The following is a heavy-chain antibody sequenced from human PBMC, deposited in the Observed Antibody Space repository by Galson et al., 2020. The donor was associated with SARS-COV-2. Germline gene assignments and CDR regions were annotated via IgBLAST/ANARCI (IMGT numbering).Heavy chain of an antibody. Sequence: KIGESPKISCQGSGYSFTSYWIGWVRQMPGKGLEWMGIIYPGDSDTSYSPSFQGQATIPADKAISTTYLQWSSLKASDAAMYYCARHWGTTVTRSYFDYWGQGTLVTVSS. V-gene: IGHV5-51*01. D-gene: IGHD4-17*01. CDR3: ARHWGTTVTRSYFDY. CDR2: IYPGDSDT. J-gene: IGHJ4*02. CDR1: GYSFTSYW.